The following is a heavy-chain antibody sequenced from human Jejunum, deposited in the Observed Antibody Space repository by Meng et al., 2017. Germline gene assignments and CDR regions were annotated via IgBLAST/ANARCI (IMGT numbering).Heavy chain of an antibody. D-gene: IGHD6-19*01. J-gene: IGHJ4*02. V-gene: IGHV4-59*01. Sequence: QVPLLASGPVLVKPSETLSLTCTGSGGSISTLHWSWIRQTPGKGLEWIGYIYNSGSTNYNPSLKSRVTISMDTSKNQFSLRLSSVTAADTVVYYCARGGWYGIHWGPGTLVTVSS. CDR3: ARGGWYGIH. CDR2: IYNSGST. CDR1: GGSISTLH.